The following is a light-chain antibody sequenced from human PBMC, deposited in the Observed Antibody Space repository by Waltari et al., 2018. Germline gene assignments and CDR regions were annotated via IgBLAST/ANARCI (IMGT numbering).Light chain of an antibody. V-gene: IGLV2-8*01. CDR1: SNDVGGYNY. CDR3: SSYAGSNNVV. Sequence: QSALTQPPSASGSPGQSVTISCTGTSNDVGGYNYVPWYQQHPGKAPKLMIYEVSKRPSGVPGRFSGSKSGYTASLTVSGLQAEDEADYFCSSYAGSNNVVFGGGTKLTVL. CDR2: EVS. J-gene: IGLJ2*01.